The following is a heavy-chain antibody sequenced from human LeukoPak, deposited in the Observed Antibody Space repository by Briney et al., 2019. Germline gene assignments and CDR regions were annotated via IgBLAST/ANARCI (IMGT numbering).Heavy chain of an antibody. V-gene: IGHV3-53*01. D-gene: IGHD3-16*01. J-gene: IGHJ6*02. CDR3: ARDRLVSSYYGMDV. Sequence: GGSLRLSCAASGFTVSSNYMSWVRQAPGKGLEWVSVIYSGGSTYYADSVKGRFTISRDNSKNTLYLQMNSLRAEDTAVYYCARDRLVSSYYGMDVWGQGTTVTVSS. CDR2: IYSGGST. CDR1: GFTVSSNY.